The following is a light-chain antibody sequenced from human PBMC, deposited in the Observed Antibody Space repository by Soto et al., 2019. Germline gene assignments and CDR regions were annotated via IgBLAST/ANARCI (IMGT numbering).Light chain of an antibody. V-gene: IGLV1-44*01. Sequence: QSVLTQPPSASGTPGQRVTISCSGSRSNIGSNAVSWYQQLPGTAPKLLIYNDNQRPSGVPDRFSASKSGTSASQAISGLQSEDEADYYCAAWDDSLNARGVFGGGTKLTVL. J-gene: IGLJ3*02. CDR1: RSNIGSNA. CDR2: NDN. CDR3: AAWDDSLNARGV.